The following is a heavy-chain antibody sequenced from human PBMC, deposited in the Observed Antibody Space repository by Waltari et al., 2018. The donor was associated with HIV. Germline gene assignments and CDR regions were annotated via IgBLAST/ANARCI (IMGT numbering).Heavy chain of an antibody. D-gene: IGHD6-13*01. CDR3: ARPGSSSWYSFDY. Sequence: EVQLVESGGGLVQPGGSLRLSCAASGFTFSSYWMSWVRQAPGKGREWVAKIKQDGSEKYYVDSVKGRFTISRDNAKNSLYLQMNSLRAEDTAVYYCARPGSSSWYSFDYWGQGTLVTVSS. CDR1: GFTFSSYW. V-gene: IGHV3-7*01. CDR2: IKQDGSEK. J-gene: IGHJ4*02.